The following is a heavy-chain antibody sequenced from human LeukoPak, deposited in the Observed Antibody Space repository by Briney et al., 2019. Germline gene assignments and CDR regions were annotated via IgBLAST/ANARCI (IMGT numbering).Heavy chain of an antibody. J-gene: IGHJ4*02. V-gene: IGHV1-18*01. CDR1: GYTFTSYD. D-gene: IGHD2-15*01. Sequence: ASVKVSCKASGYTFTSYDINWVRQATGQGLEWVGWVSAYADNTNYVQKFQGRVTMTTDTSTSTAYMELRSLRSDDTAVYYCARDCIGCHGFDYWGQGTLVTVSS. CDR2: VSAYADNT. CDR3: ARDCIGCHGFDY.